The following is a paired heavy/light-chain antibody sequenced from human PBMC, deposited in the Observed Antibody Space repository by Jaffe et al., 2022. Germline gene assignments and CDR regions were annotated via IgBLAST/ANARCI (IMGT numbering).Light chain of an antibody. CDR2: DNN. J-gene: IGLJ2*01. V-gene: IGLV1-51*01. CDR3: GTWDSSLSSRV. CDR1: TSNIGNDY. Sequence: QSVLTQPPSVSAAPGQKVTISCSGSTSNIGNDYVSWYKQLPGTAPKLLIYDNNKRPSGIPDRFSGSKSGTSATLGITGLQTGDEADYYCGTWDSSLSSRVFGGGTKLTVL.
Heavy chain of an antibody. V-gene: IGHV3-15*01. CDR3: TTAGYYGNPWT. CDR1: GFTFSYTW. Sequence: EEQLVESGGGLVEPGESLRLSCAASGFTFSYTWMTWVRQAPGKGLEWVAHIKSKSARETTDYAAPVKGRFTISRDDSKNTLYLQMNSLKTEDTAMYHCTTAGYYGNPWTWGQGTMVTVSP. J-gene: IGHJ3*01. D-gene: IGHD1-20*01. CDR2: IKSKSARETT.